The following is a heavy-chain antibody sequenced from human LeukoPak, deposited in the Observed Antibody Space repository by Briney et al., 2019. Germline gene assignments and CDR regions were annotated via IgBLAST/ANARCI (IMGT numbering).Heavy chain of an antibody. CDR2: ISSSGST. D-gene: IGHD2-2*01. Sequence: PSETLSLTCTVSGGSISSRSDYWGWVRQPPGKGLEWIASISSSGSTYYNPSLKSRVSISVDSFRNQFSLKLSSVTAADTAVYYCARRRVLPPDVPVRADYYLDVWGKGTAVTVSS. CDR3: ARRRVLPPDVPVRADYYLDV. J-gene: IGHJ6*03. V-gene: IGHV4-39*01. CDR1: GGSISSRSDY.